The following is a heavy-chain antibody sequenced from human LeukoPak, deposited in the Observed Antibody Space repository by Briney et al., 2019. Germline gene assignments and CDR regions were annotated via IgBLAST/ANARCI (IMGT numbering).Heavy chain of an antibody. CDR3: ARGGPYGSGSYPLHP. CDR1: GFTFSSYW. D-gene: IGHD3-10*01. CDR2: INSDGSST. Sequence: GGSLRLSCAASGFTFSSYWMHWVRQAPGKGLVWVSRINSDGSSTSYADSVKGRFTISRDNAKNTLYLQMNSLRAEDTAVYYCARGGPYGSGSYPLHPWGQGTLVTVSS. J-gene: IGHJ5*02. V-gene: IGHV3-74*01.